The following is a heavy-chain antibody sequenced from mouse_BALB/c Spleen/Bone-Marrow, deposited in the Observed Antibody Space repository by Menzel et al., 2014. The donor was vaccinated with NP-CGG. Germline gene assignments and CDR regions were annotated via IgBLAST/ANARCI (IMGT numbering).Heavy chain of an antibody. CDR1: GFSLTSYG. CDR3: ARNSRGYGNSYAY. V-gene: IGHV2-2*02. J-gene: IGHJ3*01. D-gene: IGHD2-10*02. CDR2: IWSGGST. Sequence: VQRVESGPGLVQPSQSLSITCTVSGFSLTSYGVHWVRQSPGKGLEWLGVIWSGGSTDYNAAFISRLSISKDNSKSQVFFKTSSLQANDTAIYYCARNSRGYGNSYAYWGQGTLVTVS.